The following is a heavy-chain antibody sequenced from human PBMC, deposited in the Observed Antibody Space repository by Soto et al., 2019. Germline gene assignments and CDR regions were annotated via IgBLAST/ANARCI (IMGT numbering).Heavy chain of an antibody. D-gene: IGHD5-18*01. V-gene: IGHV3-30*18. J-gene: IGHJ4*02. CDR1: GFTFSSYG. CDR2: ISYDGSNK. Sequence: PGGSLRLSCAASGFTFSSYGMHWVRQAPGKGLEWVAVISYDGSNKYYADSVKGRFTISRDNSKNTLYLQMNSLRAEDTAVYYCAKAPIQLWLRLDYWGQGTLVTVSS. CDR3: AKAPIQLWLRLDY.